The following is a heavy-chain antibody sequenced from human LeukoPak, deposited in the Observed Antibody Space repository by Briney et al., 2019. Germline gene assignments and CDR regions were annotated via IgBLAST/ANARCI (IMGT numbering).Heavy chain of an antibody. CDR2: INHSGST. CDR1: GGSFSGYY. V-gene: IGHV4-34*01. Sequence: SETLSLTCAVYGGSFSGYYWSWICQPPGKGLEWIGKINHSGSTNYNPSLKSRVTISVDTSKNQFSLKLSSVTAADTAVYYCARGGNYDSSGYFSSHFDYWGQGTLVTVSS. D-gene: IGHD3-22*01. CDR3: ARGGNYDSSGYFSSHFDY. J-gene: IGHJ4*02.